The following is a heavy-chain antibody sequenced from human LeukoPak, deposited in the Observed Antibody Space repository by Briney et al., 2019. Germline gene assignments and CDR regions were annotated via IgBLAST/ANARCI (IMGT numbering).Heavy chain of an antibody. V-gene: IGHV3-15*01. CDR3: TTLRTTTISTPAYWYFGL. CDR1: GFTFNNAW. D-gene: IGHD4-11*01. Sequence: GGSLRLSCAASGFTFNNAWMSWVRQAPGKGLEWVGRIKSKTDDGAADYAAPVKGRFTISRDDSKNTLYLQMNSLKTDDTAVYYCTTLRTTTISTPAYWYFGLWGRGTLVTVSS. CDR2: IKSKTDDGAA. J-gene: IGHJ2*01.